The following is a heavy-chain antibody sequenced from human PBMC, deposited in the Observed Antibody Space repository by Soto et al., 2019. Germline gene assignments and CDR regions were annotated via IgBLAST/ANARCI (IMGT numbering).Heavy chain of an antibody. V-gene: IGHV4-34*01. CDR1: GGSFSGYY. D-gene: IGHD6-13*01. CDR2: INHSGST. CDR3: ARGRIGSSSWFPFDY. J-gene: IGHJ4*02. Sequence: SETLSLTCAVYGGSFSGYYWSWIRQPPGKGLEWIGEINHSGSTNYNPSLKSRVTISVDTSKNQFSLKLSSVTAADTAVYYCARGRIGSSSWFPFDYWGQGTLVTVSS.